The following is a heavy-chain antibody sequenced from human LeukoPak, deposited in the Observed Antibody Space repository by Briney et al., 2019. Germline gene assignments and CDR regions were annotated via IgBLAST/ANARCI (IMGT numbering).Heavy chain of an antibody. V-gene: IGHV3-30-3*01. CDR3: ARAVLGDYYYGMDV. Sequence: PGGSLRLSCAASGFTFSSYAMHWVRQAPGKGLEWVAVISYDGSNKYYADSVKGRFTISRDNSKNTLYLQMNSLRAEDTAVYYCARAVLGDYYYGMDVWGQGTTVTVSS. J-gene: IGHJ6*02. CDR1: GFTFSSYA. CDR2: ISYDGSNK. D-gene: IGHD3-16*01.